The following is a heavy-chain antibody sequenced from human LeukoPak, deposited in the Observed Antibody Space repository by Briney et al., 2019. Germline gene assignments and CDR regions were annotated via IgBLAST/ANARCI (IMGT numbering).Heavy chain of an antibody. CDR2: ISAYNGNT. CDR3: ARARAVAAPWDFDY. D-gene: IGHD6-19*01. Sequence: ASVKVSCKASGGTFSSYAISWVRQAPGQGLEWMGWISAYNGNTNYAQKLQGRVTMTTDTSTSTAYMELRSLRSDDTAVYYCARARAVAAPWDFDYWGQGTLVTVSS. V-gene: IGHV1-18*01. J-gene: IGHJ4*02. CDR1: GGTFSSYA.